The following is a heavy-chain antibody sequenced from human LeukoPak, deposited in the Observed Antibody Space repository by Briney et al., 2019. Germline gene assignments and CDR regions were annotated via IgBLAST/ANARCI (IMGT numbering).Heavy chain of an antibody. J-gene: IGHJ6*03. Sequence: SETLSLTCTVSGGSISSYYWSWIRQPAGKGLEWIGRIYTSGSTNYNPSLKSRVTMPVDTSKNQFSLKLSSVTAADTAVYYCARMKGVPAAILRPHYMDVWGKGTTVTVSS. CDR2: IYTSGST. V-gene: IGHV4-4*07. CDR3: ARMKGVPAAILRPHYMDV. CDR1: GGSISSYY. D-gene: IGHD2-2*01.